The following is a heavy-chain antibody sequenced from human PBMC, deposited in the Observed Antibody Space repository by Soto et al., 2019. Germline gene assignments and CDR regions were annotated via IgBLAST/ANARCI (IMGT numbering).Heavy chain of an antibody. D-gene: IGHD4-17*01. CDR2: IYYSGST. CDR3: ASSSFTVTTPFDY. CDR1: GGSISSGSYY. J-gene: IGHJ4*02. V-gene: IGHV4-31*03. Sequence: QVQLQESGPGLVKPSQTLSLTCTVSGGSISSGSYYWSWIRQHPGKGLEWIGYIYYSGSTYYNPSPKCRVTISVDTSKTPFSLKLSSVTAADTAVYYSASSSFTVTTPFDYWGPGTLVTVSS.